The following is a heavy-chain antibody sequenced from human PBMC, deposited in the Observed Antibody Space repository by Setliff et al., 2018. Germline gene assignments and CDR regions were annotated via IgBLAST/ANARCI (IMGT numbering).Heavy chain of an antibody. CDR3: AISTLSICSGGTCPNVFDV. D-gene: IGHD2-15*01. CDR1: GYILNSYG. Sequence: ASVKVSCKASGYILNSYGISWVRQAPGQGLEWMGWISSYNDITNYAQRFQGRVTLTTDMSTSAAYMELRSLGSDDTAVYYCAISTLSICSGGTCPNVFDVWGQGAMVTVSS. V-gene: IGHV1-18*01. CDR2: ISSYNDIT. J-gene: IGHJ3*01.